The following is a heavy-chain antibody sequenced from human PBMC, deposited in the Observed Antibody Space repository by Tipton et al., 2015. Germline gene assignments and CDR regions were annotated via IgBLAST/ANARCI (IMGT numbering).Heavy chain of an antibody. CDR3: ARDLEHGMDV. CDR1: SDSISKYY. CDR2: ISHSGNT. V-gene: IGHV4-59*12. D-gene: IGHD5-24*01. Sequence: LRLSCSVSSDSISKYYWSWIRQPPGKGLEWIGSISHSGNTYYNPSLKSRVTMSRDTSKNQFSLTLNSVTAADTAVYYCARDLEHGMDVWGQGTTVTVSS. J-gene: IGHJ6*02.